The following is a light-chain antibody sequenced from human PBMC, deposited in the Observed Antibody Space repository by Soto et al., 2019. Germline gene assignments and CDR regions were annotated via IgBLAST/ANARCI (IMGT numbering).Light chain of an antibody. CDR3: HRYSSYWT. CDR2: DAS. CDR1: QSISSW. V-gene: IGKV1-5*01. Sequence: MSRSPATVSASVEDRVTITCRASQSISSWLAWYQQKPGKAPKLLIYDASSLESGVPSRFSGSGSGTEFTLTISSLQPDDFATYYCHRYSSYWTLGLGTKVDI. J-gene: IGKJ1*01.